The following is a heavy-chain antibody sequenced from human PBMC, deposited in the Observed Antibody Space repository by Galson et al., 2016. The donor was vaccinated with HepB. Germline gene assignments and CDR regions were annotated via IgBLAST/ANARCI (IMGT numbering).Heavy chain of an antibody. D-gene: IGHD4-11*01. Sequence: ASGFTFGSYAMSWVRQAPGKGLEWVSTITGSGGSTYYADSVKGRYIISRDNSKNTVHLQTNTLRAEDTAVYYCAISPTLTTLDYWGQGTLVTVSS. J-gene: IGHJ4*02. V-gene: IGHV3-23*01. CDR1: GFTFGSYA. CDR2: ITGSGGST. CDR3: AISPTLTTLDY.